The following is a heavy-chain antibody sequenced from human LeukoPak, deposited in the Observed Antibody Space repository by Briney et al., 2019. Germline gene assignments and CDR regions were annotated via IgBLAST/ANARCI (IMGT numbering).Heavy chain of an antibody. CDR2: INPNSGGT. V-gene: IGHV1-2*04. CDR3: ARDGDYYDSSSTTFDY. CDR1: GYTFTGYY. D-gene: IGHD3-22*01. J-gene: IGHJ4*02. Sequence: ASVKVSCKASGYTFTGYYMHWVRQAPGQGLEWMGWINPNSGGTNYAQKFQGWVTMTRDTSISTAYMELSRLRSDDTAVYYCARDGDYYDSSSTTFDYWGQGTLVTVSS.